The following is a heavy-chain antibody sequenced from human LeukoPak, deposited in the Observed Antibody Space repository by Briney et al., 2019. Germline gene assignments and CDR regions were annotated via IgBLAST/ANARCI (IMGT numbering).Heavy chain of an antibody. Sequence: ASVKVSCKASGYTFTSYGISWVRQAPGQGLEWMGGIIPIFGTANYAQKFQGRVTITADESTSTAYMELSSLRSEDTAVYYCARDSDYSSSSVWFDPWGQGTLVTVSS. CDR1: GYTFTSYG. J-gene: IGHJ5*02. D-gene: IGHD6-6*01. CDR3: ARDSDYSSSSVWFDP. V-gene: IGHV1-69*13. CDR2: IIPIFGTA.